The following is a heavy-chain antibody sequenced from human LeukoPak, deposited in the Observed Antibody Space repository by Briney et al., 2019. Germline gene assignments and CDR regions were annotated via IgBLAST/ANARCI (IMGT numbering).Heavy chain of an antibody. CDR3: TRSTNLEAFDI. CDR2: IYYSGGT. V-gene: IGHV4-59*01. Sequence: PSETLSLTCTVSSDSLSSYYWNWIRQVPGRGLEWIGHIYYSGGTYYNPSLKGRVTVSVDTSKNQCSLKLSSVTTADTAVYYCTRSTNLEAFDIWGQGTMVTVSS. CDR1: SDSLSSYY. D-gene: IGHD2-8*01. J-gene: IGHJ3*02.